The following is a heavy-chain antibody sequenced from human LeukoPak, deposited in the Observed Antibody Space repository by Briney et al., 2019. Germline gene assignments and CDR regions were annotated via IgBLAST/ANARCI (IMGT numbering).Heavy chain of an antibody. J-gene: IGHJ4*02. CDR1: GFTFNTYR. D-gene: IGHD3-22*01. CDR3: ARDLYYYDSSGYYRGLDN. Sequence: GGSLRLSCAASGFTFNTYRMSWVRQAPGKGLEWVANIKHDGSEENYVDSVKGRCTISRDNAKGSLSLQMNSLRGEDTAVYYCARDLYYYDSSGYYRGLDNWGQGTLVTV. V-gene: IGHV3-7*01. CDR2: IKHDGSEE.